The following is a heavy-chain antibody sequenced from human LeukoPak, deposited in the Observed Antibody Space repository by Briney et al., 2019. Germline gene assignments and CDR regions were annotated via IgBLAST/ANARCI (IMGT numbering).Heavy chain of an antibody. CDR2: VWHDGSNR. D-gene: IGHD3-10*01. CDR1: GFTFSSYA. Sequence: GTSLRISCTAPGFTFSSYAIHWIRQAPGKGLEWVALVWHDGSNRYYSEAVKGRFTISRDNSKNTVYLQINSLRAEDTAVYYCARELFGSGSCPDYWGQGTRVTVSS. CDR3: ARELFGSGSCPDY. V-gene: IGHV3-33*01. J-gene: IGHJ4*02.